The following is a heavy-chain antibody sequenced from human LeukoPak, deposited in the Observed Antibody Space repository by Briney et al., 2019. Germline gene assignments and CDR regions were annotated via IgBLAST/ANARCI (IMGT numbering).Heavy chain of an antibody. V-gene: IGHV4-34*01. CDR1: GGSFSGYY. CDR2: INHSGST. J-gene: IGHJ4*02. Sequence: SETLSLTCAVYGGSFSGYYWSWIRQPPGKGLEWIGEINHSGSTNYNPSLKSRVTISVDTSKNQFSLKLSSVTAADTAVYYCARRGITMVRGVIIGFDYWGQGTLATVSS. D-gene: IGHD3-10*01. CDR3: ARRGITMVRGVIIGFDY.